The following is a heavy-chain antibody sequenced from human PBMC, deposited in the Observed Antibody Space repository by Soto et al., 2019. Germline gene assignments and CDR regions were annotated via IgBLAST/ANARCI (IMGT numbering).Heavy chain of an antibody. Sequence: SSETLSLTCAVFGGSFSGYYWTWIRQPPGTGLEWIGEINHSGSTNYNPSLKSRVTISVDTSKNQFSLKLPSVTAADTPAYYCARDKIIGLGDYGGRGTVVTLSS. CDR1: GGSFSGYY. CDR3: ARDKIIGLGDY. V-gene: IGHV4-34*01. D-gene: IGHD2-15*01. J-gene: IGHJ4*02. CDR2: INHSGST.